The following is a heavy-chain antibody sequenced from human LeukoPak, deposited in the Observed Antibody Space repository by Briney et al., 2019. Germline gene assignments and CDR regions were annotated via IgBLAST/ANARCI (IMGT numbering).Heavy chain of an antibody. CDR1: SGSISSYY. Sequence: SETLSLTCTVSSGSISSYYWSWIRQPPGKGLEWIGYIYYTGTTNYNPSLKSRVTISVDMAKNQFSLNLRSVTAADTAVYYCARCYGDEGWFDSRGQGTLVTVSS. V-gene: IGHV4-59*01. J-gene: IGHJ5*01. CDR2: IYYTGTT. D-gene: IGHD4-17*01. CDR3: ARCYGDEGWFDS.